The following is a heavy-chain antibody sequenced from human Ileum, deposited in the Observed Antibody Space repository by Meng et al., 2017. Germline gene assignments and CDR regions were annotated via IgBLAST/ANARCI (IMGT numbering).Heavy chain of an antibody. J-gene: IGHJ5*02. Sequence: VQLPESGPGLVKPSGPLSLTGPGVGGSIRGSNWWSWVRQPPGKGLEWIGSIYYSGTIYYNPSLKSRVTISLDTSKNQFSLNLSSVTAADTAVYYCARDRFSSGSSNWFDPWGQGTLVTVSS. CDR3: ARDRFSSGSSNWFDP. CDR2: IYYSGTI. D-gene: IGHD3-10*01. CDR1: GGSIRGSNW. V-gene: IGHV4-4*02.